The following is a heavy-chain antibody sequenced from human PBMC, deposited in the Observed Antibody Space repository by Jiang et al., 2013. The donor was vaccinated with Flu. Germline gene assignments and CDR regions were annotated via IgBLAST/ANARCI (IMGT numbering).Heavy chain of an antibody. Sequence: SGAEVKKPGASVMVSCKASGNTFTNFNIHWVRQAPGQGLEWVGIINPSGGGTTYAQKFQGRVTLTRDTSTSTVYMELSGLRSEDTAVYYCARGLGSGSYYGYWGQGTLVTVSS. V-gene: IGHV1-46*01. CDR2: INPSGGGT. CDR1: GNTFTNFN. D-gene: IGHD1-26*01. CDR3: ARGLGSGSYYGY. J-gene: IGHJ4*02.